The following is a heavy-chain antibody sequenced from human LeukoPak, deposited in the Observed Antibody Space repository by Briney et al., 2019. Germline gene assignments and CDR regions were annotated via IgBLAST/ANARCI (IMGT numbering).Heavy chain of an antibody. D-gene: IGHD1-26*01. CDR3: ARYTSNVVGKRHYFDY. CDR1: GFTFSSYS. CDR2: ISSSSSYI. V-gene: IGHV3-21*01. Sequence: GGSLRLSCAASGFTFSSYSMNWVRQAPGKGLEWVSSISSSSSYIYYADSVKGRFTISRDNAKNSLYLQMNSLRAEDTAVYYCARYTSNVVGKRHYFDYWGQGTLVTVSS. J-gene: IGHJ4*02.